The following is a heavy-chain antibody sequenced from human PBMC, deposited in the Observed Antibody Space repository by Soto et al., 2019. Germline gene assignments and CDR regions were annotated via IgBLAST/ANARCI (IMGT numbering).Heavy chain of an antibody. CDR3: ARDRAAGGY. Sequence: PGVSLRLSCAASGFPFSNYEMNWVRQAPGKGLEWVAYISSGGSTVHYADSVRGRFTVSRDNARNSLYLQMNTLRVEDTALYYCARDRAAGGYWGQGTLVTVSS. CDR2: ISSGGSTV. CDR1: GFPFSNYE. V-gene: IGHV3-48*03. J-gene: IGHJ4*02. D-gene: IGHD6-13*01.